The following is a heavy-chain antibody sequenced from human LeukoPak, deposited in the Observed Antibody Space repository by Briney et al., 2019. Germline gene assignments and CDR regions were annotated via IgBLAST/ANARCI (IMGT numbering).Heavy chain of an antibody. CDR1: GYTFTSYG. CDR2: ISAYNGNT. V-gene: IGHV1-18*01. Sequence: ASVKVSCKASGYTFTSYGISWVRQAPGQGLEWMGWISAYNGNTNYAQKLQGRVTMTTDTSTSTAYMELRSLRSDDTAVYYCARDMRYSYGWWEAVPGGGYGMDVWGQGTTVTVSS. D-gene: IGHD5-18*01. CDR3: ARDMRYSYGWWEAVPGGGYGMDV. J-gene: IGHJ6*02.